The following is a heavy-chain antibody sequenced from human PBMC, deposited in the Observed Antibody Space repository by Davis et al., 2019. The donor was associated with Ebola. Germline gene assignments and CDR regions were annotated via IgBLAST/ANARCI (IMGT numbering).Heavy chain of an antibody. J-gene: IGHJ4*02. V-gene: IGHV1-2*06. CDR1: GYTFTGYY. D-gene: IGHD3-16*01. CDR2: INANSGAT. CDR3: AREENYDYVWGSTDY. Sequence: ASVKVSCKASGYTFTGYYMHWVRQAPGQGLEWMGRINANSGATNYAQKFQGRVTMTRDTSISTAYMELSRLRSDDTAVYYCAREENYDYVWGSTDYWGQGTLVTVSS.